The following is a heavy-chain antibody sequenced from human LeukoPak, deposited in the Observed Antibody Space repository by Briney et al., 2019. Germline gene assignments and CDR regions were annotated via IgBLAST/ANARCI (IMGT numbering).Heavy chain of an antibody. CDR1: GGSISSSSYY. V-gene: IGHV4-39*07. Sequence: PSETLSLTCTVSGGSISSSSYYWGWIRQPPGKGLEWIGSIYYSGSTYYNPSLKSRVAISVDTSKNQFSLKLSSVTAADTAVYYCAREIKEWDIVLMVYANIFDYWGQGTLVTVSS. CDR3: AREIKEWDIVLMVYANIFDY. D-gene: IGHD2-8*01. CDR2: IYYSGST. J-gene: IGHJ4*02.